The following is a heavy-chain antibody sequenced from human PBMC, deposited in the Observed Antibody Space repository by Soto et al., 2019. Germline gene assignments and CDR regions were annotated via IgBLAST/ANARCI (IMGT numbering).Heavy chain of an antibody. CDR1: GFTFSSYW. CDR3: ARIRDFWSGYYTGYFDY. CDR2: IKQDGSEK. D-gene: IGHD3-3*01. J-gene: IGHJ4*02. Sequence: GGSLRLSCAASGFTFSSYWMSWVRQAPGKGLEWVANIKQDGSEKYYVDSVKGRFTISRDNAKNSLYLQMNSLRAEDTAVYYCARIRDFWSGYYTGYFDYWGQGTLVTVSS. V-gene: IGHV3-7*01.